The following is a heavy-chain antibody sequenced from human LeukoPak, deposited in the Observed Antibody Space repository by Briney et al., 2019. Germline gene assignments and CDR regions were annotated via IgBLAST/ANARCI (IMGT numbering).Heavy chain of an antibody. CDR1: GFPFSSYW. CDR3: AKALPEFDY. V-gene: IGHV3-7*03. Sequence: GGPLRLSCVASGFPFSSYWMTWVRQAPGKGLEWVANIKQDGSKKSYVDSVKGRFTISRDSSKNTLYLQMNSLRAEDTAVYYCAKALPEFDYWGQGTLVTVSS. CDR2: IKQDGSKK. J-gene: IGHJ4*02.